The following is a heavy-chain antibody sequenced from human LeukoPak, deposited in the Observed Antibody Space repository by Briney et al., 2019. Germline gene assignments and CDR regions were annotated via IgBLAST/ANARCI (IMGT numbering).Heavy chain of an antibody. CDR1: GFTFSSYE. CDR2: ISSSGSTI. J-gene: IGHJ5*02. V-gene: IGHV3-48*03. CDR3: AREGGGTFNSRGFFDP. Sequence: GRSLRLSCAASGFTFSSYEMNWVRQAPGKGLEWVSYISSSGSTIYYADSVKGRFTISRDNAKNSLYLQMNSLRAEDTGVYHCAREGGGTFNSRGFFDPWGQGTLVTVSS. D-gene: IGHD2-15*01.